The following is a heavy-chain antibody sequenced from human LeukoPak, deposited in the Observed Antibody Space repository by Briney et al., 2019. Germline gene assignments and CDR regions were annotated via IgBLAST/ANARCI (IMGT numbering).Heavy chain of an antibody. V-gene: IGHV1-69*04. CDR1: GGTFSSYA. CDR3: ARDAEAGKNLPAAFIVLWYYYYGMDV. CDR2: IIPILGIA. D-gene: IGHD2-2*01. J-gene: IGHJ6*02. Sequence: ASVKVSCKASGGTFSSYAISWVRQAPGQGLEWMGRIIPILGIANYAQKFQGRVTITADKSTSTAYMELSSLRSEDTAVYYCARDAEAGKNLPAAFIVLWYYYYGMDVWGQGTTVTVSS.